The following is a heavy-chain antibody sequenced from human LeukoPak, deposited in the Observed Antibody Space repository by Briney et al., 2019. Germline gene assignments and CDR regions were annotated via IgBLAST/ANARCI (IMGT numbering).Heavy chain of an antibody. CDR1: GYTFTSYG. Sequence: SCKASGYTFTSYGISWVRQAPGKGLEWVANIKQDGSEKYYVDSVKGRFTISRDNAKNSLYLQMNSLRAEDTAVYYCARVPTTVTTSWFDPWGQGTLVTVSS. CDR2: IKQDGSEK. V-gene: IGHV3-7*01. D-gene: IGHD4-17*01. J-gene: IGHJ5*02. CDR3: ARVPTTVTTSWFDP.